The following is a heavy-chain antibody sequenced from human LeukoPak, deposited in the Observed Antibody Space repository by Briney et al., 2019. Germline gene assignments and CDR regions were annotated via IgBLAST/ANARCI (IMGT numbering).Heavy chain of an antibody. CDR2: ISGTSGNT. V-gene: IGHV3-23*01. Sequence: GGSLRLPCAASGFTFSIYAMSWVRQAPGKGPEWVSSISGTSGNTYYADSVKGRFAISRDNSKDTLYLQMNSLRAEDTAIYYCAKFRVDSSGWPFDYWGQGTLVTVSS. CDR1: GFTFSIYA. CDR3: AKFRVDSSGWPFDY. J-gene: IGHJ4*02. D-gene: IGHD6-19*01.